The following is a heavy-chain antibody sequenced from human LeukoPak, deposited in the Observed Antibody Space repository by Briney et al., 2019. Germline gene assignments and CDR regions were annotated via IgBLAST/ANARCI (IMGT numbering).Heavy chain of an antibody. CDR3: ARDPVDTAALDFDY. D-gene: IGHD5-18*01. Sequence: GGSLRLSCAASGFTFSSYAMHWVRQAPGKGLEWVAVISYDGSNKYYADSVKGRFTISGENSKNTLYLPMNRLRAEDTAVYYCARDPVDTAALDFDYWGQGTLVTVSS. J-gene: IGHJ4*02. V-gene: IGHV3-30*01. CDR1: GFTFSSYA. CDR2: ISYDGSNK.